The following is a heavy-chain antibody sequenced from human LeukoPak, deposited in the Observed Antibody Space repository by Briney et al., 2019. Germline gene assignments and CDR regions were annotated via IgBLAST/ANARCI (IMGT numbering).Heavy chain of an antibody. CDR2: IYYSGST. CDR3: ARGSYDSSGYYLSFGY. D-gene: IGHD3-22*01. J-gene: IGHJ4*02. CDR1: GGSISGYY. Sequence: PSETLSLTCTVSGGSISGYYWSWIRQPPGKGLEYIGFIYYSGSTYYNPSLKSRVTISVDTSKNQFSLKLSSVTAADTAVYYCARGSYDSSGYYLSFGYWGQGTLVTVSS. V-gene: IGHV4-59*12.